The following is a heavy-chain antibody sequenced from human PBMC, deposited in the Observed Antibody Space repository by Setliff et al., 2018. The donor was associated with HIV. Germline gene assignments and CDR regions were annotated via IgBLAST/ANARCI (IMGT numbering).Heavy chain of an antibody. V-gene: IGHV4-4*09. D-gene: IGHD3-22*01. CDR1: DDPINSFY. J-gene: IGHJ4*02. Sequence: SETLSLTCTVSDDPINSFYWAWIRQPPGKGLEWIGYIYTGGSTNYNPSLKRRVTVSVDTSKNQFSLRLRSVTAADTAMYYCARHSRGYDSQPFDYWGQGTLVTVSS. CDR2: IYTGGST. CDR3: ARHSRGYDSQPFDY.